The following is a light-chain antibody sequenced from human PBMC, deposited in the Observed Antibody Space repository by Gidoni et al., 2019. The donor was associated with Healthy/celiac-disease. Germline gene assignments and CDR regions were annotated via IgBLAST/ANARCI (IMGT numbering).Light chain of an antibody. CDR1: QSISSW. Sequence: DIPMTHSPSTLSASVGDRVTITCRASQSISSWLAWYQQKPGKAPKLLIYKASSLESGVPSKFSGSGSGKEFTLTISSLQHDDFATDYCQQYNSYSYTFGQGTKLEIK. V-gene: IGKV1-5*03. CDR2: KAS. CDR3: QQYNSYSYT. J-gene: IGKJ2*01.